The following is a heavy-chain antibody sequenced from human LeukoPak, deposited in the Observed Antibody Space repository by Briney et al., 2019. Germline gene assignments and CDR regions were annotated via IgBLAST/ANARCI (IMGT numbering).Heavy chain of an antibody. J-gene: IGHJ6*03. Sequence: SVKVSCKASGGTFSSYAISWVRQAPGQGLEWMGGIIPIFGTANYAQKFQGRVTITTDESTTTVYMDVRTLRSEDTAVYFCAREQRGGLSGNLGGLFASYHTYYYMDVWGRGTTVTVSS. CDR1: GGTFSSYA. V-gene: IGHV1-69*05. D-gene: IGHD1-26*01. CDR3: AREQRGGLSGNLGGLFASYHTYYYMDV. CDR2: IIPIFGTA.